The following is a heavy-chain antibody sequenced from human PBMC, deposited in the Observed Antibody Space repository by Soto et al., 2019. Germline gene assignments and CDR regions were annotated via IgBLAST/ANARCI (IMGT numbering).Heavy chain of an antibody. CDR3: ASYRGTGTLDY. J-gene: IGHJ4*02. CDR2: IFYDGRT. V-gene: IGHV4-39*07. Sequence: SETLSLTCTVSGGSISSASYYWGWIRQPPGKGLEWIASIFYDGRTYYTPSLKSRVTLSLDTSKNQFSLKLSSVTAADTAVYYCASYRGTGTLDYWGQGALVTVSS. D-gene: IGHD1-1*01. CDR1: GGSISSASYY.